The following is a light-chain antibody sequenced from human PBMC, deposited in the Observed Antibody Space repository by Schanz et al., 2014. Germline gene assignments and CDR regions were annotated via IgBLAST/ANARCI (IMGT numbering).Light chain of an antibody. CDR3: QQYNSYLFT. J-gene: IGKJ3*01. Sequence: DIQMTQSPSSLSASVGDRVTLTCRASLSISGYLNWYQQKPGEAPKLLIYTASNLQSGVPSRFSGSGSGTDFTLTISSLQPEDFATYYCQQYNSYLFTFGPGTKVDIK. CDR1: LSISGY. CDR2: TAS. V-gene: IGKV1-39*01.